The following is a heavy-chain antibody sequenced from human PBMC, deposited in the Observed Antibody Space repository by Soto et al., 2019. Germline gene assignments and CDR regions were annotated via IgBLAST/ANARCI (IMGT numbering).Heavy chain of an antibody. CDR1: GYTFTSYG. D-gene: IGHD6-13*01. CDR3: AREAQQLSRPYYFDY. V-gene: IGHV1-18*01. J-gene: IGHJ4*02. Sequence: QVQLVQSGAEVKKPGASVKVSCKASGYTFTSYGISWVRQAPGQGLEWMGWISAYNGNTNYAQKLQGRVTMTTDTSTSTAYMELRSLRSDDTDVYYCAREAQQLSRPYYFDYWGQGTLVTVSS. CDR2: ISAYNGNT.